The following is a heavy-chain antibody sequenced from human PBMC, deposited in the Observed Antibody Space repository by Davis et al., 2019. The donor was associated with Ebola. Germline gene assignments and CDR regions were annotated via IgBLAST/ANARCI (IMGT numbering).Heavy chain of an antibody. Sequence: GGSLRLSCAASGFTVSSNYMSWVRQAPGKGLEWVAVISYDGSNKYYADSVKGRFTISRDNSKNTLYLQMDSLRAEDTAVYYCAKGGYGPNYDAFDIWGQGTMVTVSS. CDR2: ISYDGSNK. J-gene: IGHJ3*02. CDR3: AKGGYGPNYDAFDI. CDR1: GFTVSSNY. D-gene: IGHD1-7*01. V-gene: IGHV3-30*18.